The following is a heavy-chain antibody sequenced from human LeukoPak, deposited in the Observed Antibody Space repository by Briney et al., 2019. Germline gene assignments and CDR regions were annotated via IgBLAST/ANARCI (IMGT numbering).Heavy chain of an antibody. CDR1: GGPISSGDYY. V-gene: IGHV4-39*01. J-gene: IGHJ4*02. Sequence: SETLSLTCTVSGGPISSGDYYWGWIRQPPGKGLEWIGSIYYSGITYYNPSLKSRVTISVDTSKNQFSPKLSSVTAADTAVYYCARTSGYSYGYVNYWGQGTLVTVSS. D-gene: IGHD5-18*01. CDR2: IYYSGIT. CDR3: ARTSGYSYGYVNY.